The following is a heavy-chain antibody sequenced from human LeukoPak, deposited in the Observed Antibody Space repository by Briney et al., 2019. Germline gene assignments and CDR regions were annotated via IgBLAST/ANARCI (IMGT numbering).Heavy chain of an antibody. CDR1: GITFSSYL. CDR2: ISSDGRST. Sequence: PGGSLRLSCAASGITFSSYLMHWVRQAPGKGLVWVARISSDGRSTSYADSVKGRFTISRDNAKNTLYLQMNSLRAEDTAVYYCARGRLRWGELSSIYWGQGTLVTVSS. J-gene: IGHJ4*02. D-gene: IGHD3-16*02. V-gene: IGHV3-74*01. CDR3: ARGRLRWGELSSIY.